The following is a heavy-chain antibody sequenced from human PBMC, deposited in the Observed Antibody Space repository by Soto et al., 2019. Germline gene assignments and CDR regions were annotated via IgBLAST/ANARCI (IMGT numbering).Heavy chain of an antibody. Sequence: QVQLVQSGAEVKKPGSSVKVSCKASGGTFSNYTFNWVRQAPGQGLEWMGGFIPISGAAYYAQRFQGRVTITADESTNTAYMELSSLRSEDTAVYYCARPLGNSPLFDYWGQGTLVTVSS. V-gene: IGHV1-69*01. J-gene: IGHJ4*02. CDR3: ARPLGNSPLFDY. CDR2: FIPISGAA. CDR1: GGTFSNYT. D-gene: IGHD1-1*01.